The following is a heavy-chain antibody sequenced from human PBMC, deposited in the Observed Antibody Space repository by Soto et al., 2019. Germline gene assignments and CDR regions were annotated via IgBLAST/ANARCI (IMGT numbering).Heavy chain of an antibody. J-gene: IGHJ4*02. CDR1: GGSISSGDYY. CDR3: ARGPSGDKVDY. V-gene: IGHV4-30-4*01. D-gene: IGHD1-26*01. CDR2: IYNSGST. Sequence: QVQLQEPGPRLVEPSQTLSLTCTVSGGSISSGDYYWSWIRQPPGTGLEWIGHIYNSGSTYSNPSLKSRVTXSXXMSKNQFSLKLSSVTAADTAVYYCARGPSGDKVDYWGQGTLVTVSS.